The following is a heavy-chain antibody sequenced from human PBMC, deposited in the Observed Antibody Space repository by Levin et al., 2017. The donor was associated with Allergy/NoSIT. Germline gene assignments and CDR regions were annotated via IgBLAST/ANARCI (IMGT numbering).Heavy chain of an antibody. CDR3: ANSDWLGYCSGGSCSLFDI. J-gene: IGHJ3*02. Sequence: GESLKISCAASGFTFSSYAMHWVRQAPGKGLEWVAVISYDGSNKYYADSVKGRFTISRDNSKNTLYLQMNSLRAEDTAVYYCANSDWLGYCSGGSCSLFDIWGQGTMVTVSS. D-gene: IGHD2-15*01. V-gene: IGHV3-30-3*01. CDR2: ISYDGSNK. CDR1: GFTFSSYA.